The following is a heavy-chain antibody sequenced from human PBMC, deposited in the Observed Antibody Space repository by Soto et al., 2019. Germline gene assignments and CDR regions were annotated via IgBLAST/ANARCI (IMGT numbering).Heavy chain of an antibody. V-gene: IGHV4-31*03. J-gene: IGHJ5*02. CDR3: ARVQPYDYGANTGWLDP. CDR2: TFYSGAT. Sequence: SETLSLTCTVSGGSISSGGYYWSWIRQHPGKGLEWIGYTFYSGATYYNPSLKSRTIISVDTSKNQCSLTLTSLTAADTAVYYCARVQPYDYGANTGWLDPWGQGTLVTVSS. D-gene: IGHD4-17*01. CDR1: GGSISSGGYY.